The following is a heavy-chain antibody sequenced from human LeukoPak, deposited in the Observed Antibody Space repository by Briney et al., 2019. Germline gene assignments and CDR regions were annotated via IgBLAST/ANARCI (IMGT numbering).Heavy chain of an antibody. Sequence: ASVKVSCRASGYIFTNYYIHWVRQAPGQGLEWVGIINPRGGSTSYAQNLQGRVTLTADTSAGTVYMELTSLTSDDTAVYYCARVDTGLRPLDSWGQGTLVTVSS. CDR2: INPRGGST. V-gene: IGHV1-46*01. D-gene: IGHD4-17*01. J-gene: IGHJ4*02. CDR3: ARVDTGLRPLDS. CDR1: GYIFTNYY.